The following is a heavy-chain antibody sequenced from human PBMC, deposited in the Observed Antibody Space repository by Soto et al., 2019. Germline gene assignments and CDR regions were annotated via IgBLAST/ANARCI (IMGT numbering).Heavy chain of an antibody. Sequence: TSETLSLTCTVSGGSISSSSYCWGWIRQPPGKGLEWIGSIYYSGSTYYNPSLKSRVTISVDTSKNQFSLKLSSVTAADTAVYCCASMYYDILTGYYRAENNWFDPWGQGTLVTLSS. V-gene: IGHV4-39*01. CDR3: ASMYYDILTGYYRAENNWFDP. CDR2: IYYSGST. J-gene: IGHJ5*02. CDR1: GGSISSSSYC. D-gene: IGHD3-9*01.